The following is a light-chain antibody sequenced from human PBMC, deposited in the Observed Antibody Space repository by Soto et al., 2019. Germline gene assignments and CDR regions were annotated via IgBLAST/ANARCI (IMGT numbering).Light chain of an antibody. V-gene: IGLV2-11*01. CDR3: CSYAGGLYF. CDR1: SSDVGGYNY. CDR2: DVY. Sequence: QSALTQPRSVSGSPGQSVAISCTGTSSDVGGYNYVSWYQQHPGKVPKLIIFDVYKRPSGVPDRFSGSKSGSTASLTISGLQAGDEADYYCCSYAGGLYFVGTGSNVT. J-gene: IGLJ1*01.